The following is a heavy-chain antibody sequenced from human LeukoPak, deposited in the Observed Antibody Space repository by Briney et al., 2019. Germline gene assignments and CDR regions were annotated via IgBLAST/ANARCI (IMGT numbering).Heavy chain of an antibody. D-gene: IGHD4-17*01. Sequence: GGSLRLSCAASGFTFSGSAMHWVRQASGKGLEWVGRIRSKANSYATAYAASVKGRFTISRDDSKNTAYLQMNSLKTEDTAVYHCTPDYGDYVSFGYWGQGTLVTVSS. V-gene: IGHV3-73*01. CDR3: TPDYGDYVSFGY. CDR1: GFTFSGSA. J-gene: IGHJ4*02. CDR2: IRSKANSYAT.